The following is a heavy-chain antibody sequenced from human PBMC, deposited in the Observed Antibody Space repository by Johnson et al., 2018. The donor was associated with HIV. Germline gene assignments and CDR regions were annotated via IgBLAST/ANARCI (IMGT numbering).Heavy chain of an antibody. Sequence: VQLVESGGGLVQRGGSLRLSCAASGFTVSSNYMSWVRQAPGKGLEWASFIYDGGTTYYADPVKARFTLSRDNSKNTLYLQMNSLRAEDTAVYYCAKDRWVGVGDAFDIWGQGTMVTVSS. CDR1: GFTVSSNY. CDR3: AKDRWVGVGDAFDI. CDR2: IYDGGTT. D-gene: IGHD2-15*01. J-gene: IGHJ3*02. V-gene: IGHV3-66*01.